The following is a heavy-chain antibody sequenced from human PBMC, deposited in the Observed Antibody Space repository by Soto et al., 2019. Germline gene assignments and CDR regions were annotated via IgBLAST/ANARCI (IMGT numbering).Heavy chain of an antibody. J-gene: IGHJ4*02. CDR2: IYHSGST. CDR1: GGSISSGGYS. Sequence: SSETLSLTCAVSGGSISSGGYSWSWIRQPPGKGLEWIGYIYHSGSTYYNPSLKSRVTISVDRSKNQFSLKLSSVTAADTAVYYCARTYTAMVDYWGQGTQVTVSS. V-gene: IGHV4-30-2*01. CDR3: ARTYTAMVDY. D-gene: IGHD5-18*01.